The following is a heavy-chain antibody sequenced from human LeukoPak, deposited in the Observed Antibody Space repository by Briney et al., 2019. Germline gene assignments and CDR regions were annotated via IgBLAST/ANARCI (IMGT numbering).Heavy chain of an antibody. Sequence: GGSLRLSCAASGFTFNTFGMYWVRQAPGKGPEWVAFIRYDGSNKNYADSVKGRFTISRDNSKNTLFLQMNSLRPEDTAIYYCAKTGGSESFYPYHFDNWGQGTLVSVSS. CDR2: IRYDGSNK. CDR1: GFTFNTFG. V-gene: IGHV3-30*02. D-gene: IGHD3-10*01. CDR3: AKTGGSESFYPYHFDN. J-gene: IGHJ4*02.